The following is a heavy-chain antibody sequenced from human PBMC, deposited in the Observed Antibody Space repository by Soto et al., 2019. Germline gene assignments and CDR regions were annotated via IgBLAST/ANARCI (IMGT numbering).Heavy chain of an antibody. CDR1: GFTFFNSV. CDR2: ISVSVGST. CDR3: ARRVIYPGSNGHFLQA. V-gene: IGHV3-23*02. Sequence: GGSLILSCDTSGFTFFNSVMTWVRQAPGKGLEWVAAISVSVGSTYYEDSVTGRFTISGDKSKNMLFLQMDSLRVEDTAVYYCARRVIYPGSNGHFLQAWGQGTQVTFAS. D-gene: IGHD2-8*01. J-gene: IGHJ5*02.